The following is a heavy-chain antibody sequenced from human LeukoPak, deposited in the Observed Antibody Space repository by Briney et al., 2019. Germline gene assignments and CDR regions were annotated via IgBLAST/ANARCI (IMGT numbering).Heavy chain of an antibody. CDR1: GFTFSGYA. CDR3: AKVFSGWREFDY. D-gene: IGHD6-19*01. V-gene: IGHV3-23*01. J-gene: IGHJ4*02. Sequence: LGGSLRLSCAASGFTFSGYAMSWVRQTPGKGLEWVSAMSGSGVGTYYADSVKGRFTISRDNSKNTLYLQMNSLRAEDTAVYYCAKVFSGWREFDYWGQGTLVTVSS. CDR2: MSGSGVGT.